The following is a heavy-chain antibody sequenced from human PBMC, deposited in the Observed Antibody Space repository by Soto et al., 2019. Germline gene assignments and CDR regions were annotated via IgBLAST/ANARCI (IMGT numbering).Heavy chain of an antibody. CDR1: GFTFDDYA. CDR2: ISWNSGSI. D-gene: IGHD4-17*01. V-gene: IGHV3-9*01. J-gene: IGHJ5*02. CDR3: AKAKSIDTVLNWFDP. Sequence: EVQLVESGGGLVQPGRSLRLSCAASGFTFDDYAMHWVRQAPGKGLEWVSGISWNSGSIGYADSVKGRFTISRDNAKNSLYLQMNSLRAEDTALYYCAKAKSIDTVLNWFDPWGQGTLVTVSS.